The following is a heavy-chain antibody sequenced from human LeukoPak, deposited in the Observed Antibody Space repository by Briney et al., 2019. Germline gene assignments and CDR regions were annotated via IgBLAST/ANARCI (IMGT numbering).Heavy chain of an antibody. CDR1: GGSISNYY. V-gene: IGHV4-59*01. Sequence: SETLSLTCNVSGGSISNYYWSWMRQPPGKGLEWIGYIYYTGSSNYNPSLKSRVTISVDTSKNQFSLKLSSVTAADTAVYYCARQSDGSGSYLGYYFDYWGQGTLVTVSS. D-gene: IGHD3-10*01. CDR2: IYYTGSS. CDR3: ARQSDGSGSYLGYYFDY. J-gene: IGHJ4*02.